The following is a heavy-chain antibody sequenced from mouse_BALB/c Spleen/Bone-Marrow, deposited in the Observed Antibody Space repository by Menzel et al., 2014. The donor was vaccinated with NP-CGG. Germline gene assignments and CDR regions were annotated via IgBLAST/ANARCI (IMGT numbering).Heavy chain of an antibody. CDR1: GFDFSRYW. J-gene: IGHJ3*01. Sequence: EVQVVESGGGLVQPGGSLELSCAASGFDFSRYWVTWVRQAPGKGLEWIGEINPDSSTINYTPSLKDKFIISRDNAKNTLYLRMSKVRSEDTALYYCAKNYYYGYVAYWGQGTLVTVSA. D-gene: IGHD1-2*01. CDR3: AKNYYYGYVAY. V-gene: IGHV4-1*02. CDR2: INPDSSTI.